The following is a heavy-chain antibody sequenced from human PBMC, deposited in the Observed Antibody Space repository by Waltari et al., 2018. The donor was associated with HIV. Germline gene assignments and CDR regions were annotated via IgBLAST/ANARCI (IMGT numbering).Heavy chain of an antibody. CDR2: ISGYNGNT. CDR1: GYTCSGYT. Sequence: VQLVQSVAEMRKPGASVKVSCRAYGYTCSGYTISWVRQAPGQGLEWMGWISGYNGNTNYAQKFQGRVNMTTDTSTSTPHMELRSLRSDDTAVYYCARGVSIVRGVMIRGHMDVWGQGTTVTVSS. J-gene: IGHJ6*02. CDR3: ARGVSIVRGVMIRGHMDV. V-gene: IGHV1-18*01. D-gene: IGHD3-10*01.